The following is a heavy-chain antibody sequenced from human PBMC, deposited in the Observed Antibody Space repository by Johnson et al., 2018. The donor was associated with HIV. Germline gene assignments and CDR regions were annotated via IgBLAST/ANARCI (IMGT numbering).Heavy chain of an antibody. J-gene: IGHJ3*02. D-gene: IGHD3-22*01. Sequence: VQLVESGGGLIQPGGSLRLYCAASGFTVNSNAMNWVRQAPGKGPEWVSGFYNDGGTYYADSVKGRFTISRDNSKNTLYLQMNSLRAEDTAVYYCAATYYYDSSGSRYPFDIWGQGTMVTVSS. CDR2: FYNDGGT. V-gene: IGHV3-66*02. CDR1: GFTVNSNA. CDR3: AATYYYDSSGSRYPFDI.